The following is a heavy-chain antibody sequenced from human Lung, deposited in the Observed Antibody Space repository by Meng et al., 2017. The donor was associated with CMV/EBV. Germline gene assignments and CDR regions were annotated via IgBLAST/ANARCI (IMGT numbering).Heavy chain of an antibody. CDR3: TKLFDY. J-gene: IGHJ4*02. Sequence: GESLKISCASSGFTIGNYWMTWVRQAPGKGLEWLANINEDGSEKNYVDSVKGRFTISRDNAKNLVYLHMNRLRVEDTAVYFCTKLFDYWGQGPLVTVSS. V-gene: IGHV3-7*01. CDR1: GFTIGNYW. CDR2: INEDGSEK.